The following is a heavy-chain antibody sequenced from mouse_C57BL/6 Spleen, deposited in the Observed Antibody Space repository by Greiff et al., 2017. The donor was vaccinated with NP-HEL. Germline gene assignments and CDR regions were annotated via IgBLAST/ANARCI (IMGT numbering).Heavy chain of an antibody. V-gene: IGHV3-6*01. CDR3: ARDIAQATFAY. CDR1: GYSITSGYY. J-gene: IGHJ3*01. CDR2: ISYDGSN. D-gene: IGHD3-2*02. Sequence: EVQLQQSGPGLVKPSQSLSLTCSVTGYSITSGYYWNWIRQFPGNNLEWMGYISYDGSNNYNPSLKNRISITRDTSKNQFFLKLNSVTTEDTATYYCARDIAQATFAYWGQGTLVTVSA.